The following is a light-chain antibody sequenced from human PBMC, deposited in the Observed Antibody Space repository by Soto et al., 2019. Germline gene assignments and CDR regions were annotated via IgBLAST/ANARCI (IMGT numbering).Light chain of an antibody. CDR1: QSINTW. V-gene: IGKV1-5*03. CDR2: TAS. Sequence: DIPMTQSPSTLSASVGDRVTITCRASQSINTWLAWYQQKPGKAPRLLIYTASSLEIGVPSRFSGSGSGTEFTLTISSLQPDDFATYYCQQHESYPRTFGQGTKVEIK. J-gene: IGKJ1*01. CDR3: QQHESYPRT.